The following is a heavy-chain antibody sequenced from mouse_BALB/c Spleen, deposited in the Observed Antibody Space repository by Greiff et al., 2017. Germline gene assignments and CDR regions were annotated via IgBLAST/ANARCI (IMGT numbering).Heavy chain of an antibody. V-gene: IGHV3-6*02. Sequence: EVKLQESGPGLVKPSQSLSLTCSVTGYSITSGYYWNWIRQFPGNKLEWMGYISYDGSNNYNPSLKNRISITRDTSKNQFFLKLNSVTTEDTATYYCARKYGNLYYYAMDYWGQGTSVTVSS. CDR2: ISYDGSN. CDR3: ARKYGNLYYYAMDY. CDR1: GYSITSGYY. J-gene: IGHJ4*01. D-gene: IGHD2-10*02.